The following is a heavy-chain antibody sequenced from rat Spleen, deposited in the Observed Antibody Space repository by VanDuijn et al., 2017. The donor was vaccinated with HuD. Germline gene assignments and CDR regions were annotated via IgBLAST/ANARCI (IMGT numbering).Heavy chain of an antibody. CDR3: TRDPITTRDYFDY. CDR2: ISSGGST. CDR1: GFSLTSYH. J-gene: IGHJ2*01. V-gene: IGHV2-6*01. Sequence: QVQLQESGPGLVQPSQTLSLTCTVSGFSLTSYHVSWVRQPPGKGLEWIAAISSGGSTYFNSVLKSRLSISRDTSKSQVFLKMNSLQTEDTAIYFCTRDPITTRDYFDYWGQGVMVTVSS. D-gene: IGHD1-1*01.